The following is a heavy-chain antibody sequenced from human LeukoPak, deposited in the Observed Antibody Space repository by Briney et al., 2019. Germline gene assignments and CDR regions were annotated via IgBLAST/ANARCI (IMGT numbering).Heavy chain of an antibody. J-gene: IGHJ6*02. CDR1: GYSFTSYW. CDR3: TNGLGQSSPYGMDV. V-gene: IGHV5-51*01. D-gene: IGHD2-8*01. CDR2: IYPSDSDT. Sequence: GESLKISCEGFGYSFTSYWIGWVRQMPGKGPEWMGIIYPSDSDTRYSPSFQGQVTLSVDKSISTAYLQWNTLKASDTAIYYCTNGLGQSSPYGMDVWGQGTAVFVSS.